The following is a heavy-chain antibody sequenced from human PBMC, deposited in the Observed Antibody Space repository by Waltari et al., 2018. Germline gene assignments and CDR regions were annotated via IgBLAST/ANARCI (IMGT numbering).Heavy chain of an antibody. CDR1: GGSISSSSYY. Sequence: QLQLQESGPGLVKPSETLSLPCTVPGGSISSSSYYWGWIRQSPGKGLEWIGSIYYSGSTYYNPTLKSRVTISGDTSKNQFSLKLSSVTAADTAVYYWARHWKKSGYRFDPWGQGTLVTVSS. CDR2: IYYSGST. CDR3: ARHWKKSGYRFDP. J-gene: IGHJ5*02. D-gene: IGHD5-12*01. V-gene: IGHV4-39*01.